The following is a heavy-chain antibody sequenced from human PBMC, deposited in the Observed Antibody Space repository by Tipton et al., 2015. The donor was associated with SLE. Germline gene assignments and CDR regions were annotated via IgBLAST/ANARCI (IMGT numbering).Heavy chain of an antibody. V-gene: IGHV3-23*01. CDR2: ISATGDNT. CDR3: AKHSAFRVNHGLYDAFDI. J-gene: IGHJ3*02. Sequence: GSLRLSCAASGFTFSDSVMSWVRQAPGKGLEWVSAISATGDNTYYADSVKGQFIISRDNSKNTLYLHMNSLRAEDTAVYCCAKHSAFRVNHGLYDAFDIWGLGAMVPVSS. D-gene: IGHD2-8*01. CDR1: GFTFSDSV.